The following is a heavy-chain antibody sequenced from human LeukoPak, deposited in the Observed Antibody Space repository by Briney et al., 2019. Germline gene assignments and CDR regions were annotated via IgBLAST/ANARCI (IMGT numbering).Heavy chain of an antibody. V-gene: IGHV3-30*18. D-gene: IGHD2-15*01. CDR3: AKDGAVGYCRGGSCYSHNWFDP. Sequence: PGGSLRLSCVASGFTFSNYGMHWVRQAPGKGLEWVAVILYDGNDKYYRDSVKGRFTISRDNSKNTVYLQMNSLRVEDTAVYYCAKDGAVGYCRGGSCYSHNWFDPWGQGTLVTVSS. CDR2: ILYDGNDK. J-gene: IGHJ5*02. CDR1: GFTFSNYG.